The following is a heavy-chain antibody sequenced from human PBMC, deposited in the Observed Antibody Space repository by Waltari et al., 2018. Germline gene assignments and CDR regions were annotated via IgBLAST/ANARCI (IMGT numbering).Heavy chain of an antibody. J-gene: IGHJ4*02. D-gene: IGHD3-16*02. CDR2: IYYSGST. V-gene: IGHV4-59*01. Sequence: VQLQESGPGLVKPSETLSLTCTVSGGSISSYYWSWIRQPPGKGLEWIGYIYYSGSTNYNPSLSSRVTISVDTSKNQFSLKLSSVTAADTAVYYCARAKGELSIFDYWGQGTLVTVSS. CDR1: GGSISSYY. CDR3: ARAKGELSIFDY.